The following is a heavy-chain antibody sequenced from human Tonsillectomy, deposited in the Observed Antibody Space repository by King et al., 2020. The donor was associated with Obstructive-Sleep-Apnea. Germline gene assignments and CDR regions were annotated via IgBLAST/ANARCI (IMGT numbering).Heavy chain of an antibody. D-gene: IGHD3-9*01. CDR3: ARDLTGMDV. V-gene: IGHV1-69*01. CDR1: GGTVTTDT. CDR2: IIPMSGTA. J-gene: IGHJ6*02. Sequence: VQLVQSGAEVKKPGSSVTVYCKASGGTVTTDTISWVRQAPGQGLEWMGGIIPMSGTAHYAQKCQGRVTITADASTNIVFMELNSLRSEDTAVYYCARDLTGMDVWGQGTSVAVSS.